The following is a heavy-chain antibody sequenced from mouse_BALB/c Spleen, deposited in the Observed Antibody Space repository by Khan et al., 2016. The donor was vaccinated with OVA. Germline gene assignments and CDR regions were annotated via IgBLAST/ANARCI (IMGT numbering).Heavy chain of an antibody. J-gene: IGHJ3*01. Sequence: QVQLKQSGAELARPGASVKMSCKASGYTFTSYTIHWMKKRPGQGLEWIGYINPSNGYTNSNQKFKDKATLTTDKSSTTAYLQLSSLTSDDSALYNCVRDGAYHRNDGWFAYWGQGTLVTVSA. CDR2: INPSNGYT. V-gene: IGHV1-4*01. CDR1: GYTFTSYT. CDR3: VRDGAYHRNDGWFAY. D-gene: IGHD2-14*01.